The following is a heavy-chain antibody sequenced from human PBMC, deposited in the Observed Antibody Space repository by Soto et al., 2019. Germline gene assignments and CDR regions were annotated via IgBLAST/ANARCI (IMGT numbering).Heavy chain of an antibody. CDR3: VREYTSSLTFDY. V-gene: IGHV5-51*01. D-gene: IGHD2-2*01. J-gene: IGHJ4*02. CDR1: GYSFPNYC. Sequence: PGESLKISCDGSGYSFPNYCIGWVLQMPGKGLDWMGFIYPGDSDTKYNPSFQGQVTISVDKSLRTAYLQWSGLKASDTAMYYCVREYTSSLTFDYWGQGTLVTVSS. CDR2: IYPGDSDT.